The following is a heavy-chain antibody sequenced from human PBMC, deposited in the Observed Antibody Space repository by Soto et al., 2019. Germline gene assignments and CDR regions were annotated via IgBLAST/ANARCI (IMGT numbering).Heavy chain of an antibody. V-gene: IGHV3-23*01. CDR2: ISDDSSRT. CDR1: GFTFNTFE. Sequence: EVQLLESGGGLVQPGGSLRLSCAASGFTFNTFEMSWVRQAPGRGLEWVSFISDDSSRTYYADAVKGRFTISRDNSEYTLYLQMNSLTAEDTAVYACVKGGWLDFWGQGTLGTVSS. D-gene: IGHD3-16*01. CDR3: VKGGWLDF. J-gene: IGHJ5*01.